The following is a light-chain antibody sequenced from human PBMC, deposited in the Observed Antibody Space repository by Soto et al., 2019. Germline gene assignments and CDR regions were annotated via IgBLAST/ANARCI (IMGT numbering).Light chain of an antibody. CDR3: QQYNTYSS. CDR2: DAS. V-gene: IGKV1-5*01. J-gene: IGKJ1*01. Sequence: DIQMTQSPSTLSASVGDRVTITCRASQTIRTWLAWYQQKPGKAPKVLISDASSLKTGVPSRFSGSGAGTQFPLTISSLPPDDVATYYCQQYNTYSSFGQGTKVEIK. CDR1: QTIRTW.